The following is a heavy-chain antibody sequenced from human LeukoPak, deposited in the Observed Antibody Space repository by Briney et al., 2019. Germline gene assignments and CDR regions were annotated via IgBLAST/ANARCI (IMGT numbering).Heavy chain of an antibody. Sequence: EASVKVSCKASGYTFTSYAMHWVRQAPGQRLEWMGWINAGNGNTKYSQKFQGRVTITRDTSASTAYMELSSLISEDTAVYYCARSYYAPNWFDPWGQGTLVTVSS. V-gene: IGHV1-3*01. J-gene: IGHJ5*02. CDR2: INAGNGNT. D-gene: IGHD2/OR15-2a*01. CDR1: GYTFTSYA. CDR3: ARSYYAPNWFDP.